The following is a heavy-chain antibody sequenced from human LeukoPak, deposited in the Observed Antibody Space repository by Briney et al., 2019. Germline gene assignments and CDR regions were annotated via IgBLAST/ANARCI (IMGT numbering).Heavy chain of an antibody. D-gene: IGHD6-13*01. V-gene: IGHV3-30*18. CDR2: ISYDGSNK. Sequence: GGSLRLSCAASGFTFSSYCMHWVRQAPGKGLEWVAVISYDGSNKYYADSVKGRFTISRDNSKNTLYLQMNSLRAEDTAVYYGAKIAAAGTDYWGQGTMVTVSS. CDR1: GFTFSSYC. CDR3: AKIAAAGTDY. J-gene: IGHJ4*02.